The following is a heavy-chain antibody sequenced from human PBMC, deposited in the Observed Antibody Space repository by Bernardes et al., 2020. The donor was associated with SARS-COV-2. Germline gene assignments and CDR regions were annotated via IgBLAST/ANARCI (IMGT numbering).Heavy chain of an antibody. CDR1: GFTFSSYY. Sequence: GGSLRLSCAASGFTFSSYYMHWVRQAPGKGLVWVSRINSDGSSTFYADSVKGRFTISRDNAKNTLYLQINSLRAEDTAVYYCARGQVVVAAKNGMDVWGQGTTVTVSS. CDR2: INSDGSST. CDR3: ARGQVVVAAKNGMDV. D-gene: IGHD2-15*01. V-gene: IGHV3-74*01. J-gene: IGHJ6*02.